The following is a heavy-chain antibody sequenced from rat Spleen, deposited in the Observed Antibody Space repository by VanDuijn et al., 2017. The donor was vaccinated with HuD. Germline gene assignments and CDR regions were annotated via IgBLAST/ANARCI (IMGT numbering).Heavy chain of an antibody. Sequence: EVQLVESGGGLVQPGRSMKLSCAASGFTFSNYGMHWIRQAPTKGLEWVASISTGGGNTYYRDSVKGRFTISRDNAKNTQYLQMDSLRSEDTATYYCARRSLNYGGYTDYFDYWGQGVMVTVSS. V-gene: IGHV5S13*01. CDR2: ISTGGGNT. CDR1: GFTFSNYG. D-gene: IGHD1-11*01. CDR3: ARRSLNYGGYTDYFDY. J-gene: IGHJ2*01.